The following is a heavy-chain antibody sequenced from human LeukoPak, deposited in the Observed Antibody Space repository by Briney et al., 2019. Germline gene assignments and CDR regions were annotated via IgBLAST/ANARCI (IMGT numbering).Heavy chain of an antibody. D-gene: IGHD2-21*01. CDR1: GFTFSSYA. CDR2: ISGSGGST. CDR3: ARGGGDGRVPWWY. V-gene: IGHV3-23*01. J-gene: IGHJ4*02. Sequence: GGSLRLSCAASGFTFSSYAMSWVRQAPGKGLEWVSAISGSGGSTYYADSVKGRFTISRDNSKNTLYLQMNSLRAEDTAVYYCARGGGDGRVPWWYWGQGTLVTVSS.